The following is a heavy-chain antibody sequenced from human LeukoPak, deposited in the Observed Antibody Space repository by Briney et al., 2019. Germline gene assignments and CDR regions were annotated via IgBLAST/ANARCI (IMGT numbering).Heavy chain of an antibody. CDR2: IYSSGST. D-gene: IGHD2-15*01. CDR1: GGSISSYY. J-gene: IGHJ5*02. CDR3: ARHYCSGGSCYNWFDP. Sequence: PSETLSLTCTVSGGSISSYYWSWIRQPAGKGLEWIGHIYSSGSTNYNPSLKSRVTMSVDTSKNQFSLKLSSVTAADTAVYYCARHYCSGGSCYNWFDPWGQGTLVTVSS. V-gene: IGHV4-4*07.